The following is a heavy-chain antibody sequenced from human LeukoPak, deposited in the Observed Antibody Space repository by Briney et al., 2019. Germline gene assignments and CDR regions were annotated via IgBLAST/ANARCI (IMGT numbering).Heavy chain of an antibody. Sequence: PSETLSLTCTVSGGSISSYYWSWIRQPPGKGLEWIGYIYYSGSTNYNPSLKSLVTISVDTSKNQFSLKLSSVTAADTAVYYCARRYDFWSGYYTWGQGTLVTVSS. CDR2: IYYSGST. CDR3: ARRYDFWSGYYT. J-gene: IGHJ4*02. CDR1: GGSISSYY. D-gene: IGHD3-3*01. V-gene: IGHV4-59*12.